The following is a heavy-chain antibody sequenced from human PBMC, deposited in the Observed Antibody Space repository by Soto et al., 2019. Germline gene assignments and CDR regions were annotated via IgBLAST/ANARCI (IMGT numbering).Heavy chain of an antibody. D-gene: IGHD2-2*01. CDR3: AADHGDVLVPAAQPYYGMDV. J-gene: IGHJ6*02. Sequence: ASVKVSCKVSGYTLTELSMHWVRQAPGKGLEWMGGFDPEDGETIYAQKFQGRVTMTEDTSTDTAYMELSSLRSEDTAVYYCAADHGDVLVPAAQPYYGMDVWGQGTTVTVSS. CDR2: FDPEDGET. CDR1: GYTLTELS. V-gene: IGHV1-24*01.